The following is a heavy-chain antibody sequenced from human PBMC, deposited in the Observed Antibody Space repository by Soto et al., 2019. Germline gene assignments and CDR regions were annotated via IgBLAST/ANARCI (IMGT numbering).Heavy chain of an antibody. Sequence: HPGGSLRLSCAASGFTFSSYWMHWVRQAPGKGLVWVARISPDGSITGFADSVKGRFTSFRDNAKNTLDLQMNSLRAEDTAVYYCVRDYTTVTLFDYWGQGTLVTVSS. CDR2: ISPDGSIT. V-gene: IGHV3-74*01. CDR1: GFTFSSYW. CDR3: VRDYTTVTLFDY. J-gene: IGHJ4*02. D-gene: IGHD4-17*01.